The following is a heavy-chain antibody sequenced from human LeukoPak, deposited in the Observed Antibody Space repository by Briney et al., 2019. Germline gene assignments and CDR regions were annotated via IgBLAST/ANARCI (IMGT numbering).Heavy chain of an antibody. CDR2: IYYSRST. Sequence: KPSETLSFTGSVPGGAVSSHGWSWIRQPPGKGLEWIGYIYYSRSTIYSPSLQGRVTIIIDTSKNQFSLNLSSVTAADTAVYYCASNGQGGALWAQGTLVTVSS. CDR3: ASNGQGGAL. J-gene: IGHJ1*01. CDR1: GGAVSSHG. D-gene: IGHD2-8*01. V-gene: IGHV4-59*02.